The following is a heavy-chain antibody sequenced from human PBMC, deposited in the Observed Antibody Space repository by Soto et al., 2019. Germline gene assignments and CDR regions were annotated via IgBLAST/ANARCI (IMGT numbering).Heavy chain of an antibody. CDR1: GYSPTSSW. Sequence: XESLTITCTGCGYSPTSSWLGWVRQMPGKGLEWMGIIYPGDSDTRYSPSFQGQVTISADKSISTAYLQWSSLNASDTAMYYCARGSPNWFDRWGQGSLVTVSS. CDR2: IYPGDSDT. V-gene: IGHV5-51*01. CDR3: ARGSPNWFDR. J-gene: IGHJ5*02. D-gene: IGHD3-10*01.